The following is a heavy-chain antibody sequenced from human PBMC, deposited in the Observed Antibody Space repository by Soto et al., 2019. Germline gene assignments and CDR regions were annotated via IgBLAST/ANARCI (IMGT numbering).Heavy chain of an antibody. CDR1: GGSFSGYY. V-gene: IGHV4-34*01. CDR2: INHSGST. Sequence: PSETLSLTGSVYGGSFSGYYWSWIRQPPGKGLEWIGEINHSGSTNYNPSLKSRVTISVDTSKNQFSLKLSSVTAADTAVYYCAREVVVVPAAIDYYYYGMDVWGQGTTVTVSS. J-gene: IGHJ6*02. CDR3: AREVVVVPAAIDYYYYGMDV. D-gene: IGHD2-2*01.